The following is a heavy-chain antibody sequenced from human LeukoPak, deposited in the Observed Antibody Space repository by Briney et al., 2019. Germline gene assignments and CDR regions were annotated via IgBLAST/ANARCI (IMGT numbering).Heavy chain of an antibody. CDR3: AIRYSGSYNDY. Sequence: GESLKISCKISGYILTRNWIGWVRQVPGKGLEWMGLVYPGDYSDTKYSPSFQGQVTMSADKSISTAYLQWSSLKASDTAMYYCAIRYSGSYNDYWGQGTLVTVSS. CDR1: GYILTRNW. J-gene: IGHJ4*02. CDR2: VYPGDYSDT. V-gene: IGHV5-51*01. D-gene: IGHD1-26*01.